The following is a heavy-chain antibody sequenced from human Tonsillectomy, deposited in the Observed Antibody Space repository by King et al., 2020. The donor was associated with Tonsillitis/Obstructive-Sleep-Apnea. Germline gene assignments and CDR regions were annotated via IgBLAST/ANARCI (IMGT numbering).Heavy chain of an antibody. V-gene: IGHV3-23*04. CDR2: ISGTGGGT. CDR3: AHRPGGSGFDY. J-gene: IGHJ4*02. CDR1: GFTLFSYG. D-gene: IGHD3-16*01. Sequence: EVQLVESGGGLVQPGGSLRLSCAASGFTLFSYGMNWVRQAPGKGPEWVSSISGTGGGTYYADSVKGRFTISRDDSKNTLYLQMNSLRAEDTAIYYCAHRPGGSGFDYWGQGTLVTVSS.